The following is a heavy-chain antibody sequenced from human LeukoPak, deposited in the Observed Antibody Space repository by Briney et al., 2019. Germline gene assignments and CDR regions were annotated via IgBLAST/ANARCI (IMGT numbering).Heavy chain of an antibody. CDR3: ARSIIVVVAAGALDI. J-gene: IGHJ3*02. V-gene: IGHV4-61*01. CDR1: GDSVRNASYY. D-gene: IGHD2-21*02. CDR2: VYYSGST. Sequence: SETLSLTCTVSGDSVRNASYYWSWIRQPPGKGLDWIGYVYYSGSTNYSPSLNSRVTISLYTSKNQFSLKLSSVTAADTAVYYCARSIIVVVAAGALDIWGQGTMVTVSS.